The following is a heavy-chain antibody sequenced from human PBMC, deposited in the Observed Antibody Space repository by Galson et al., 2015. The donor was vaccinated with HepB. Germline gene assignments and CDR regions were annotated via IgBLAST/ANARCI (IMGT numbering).Heavy chain of an antibody. CDR2: INPNSGGT. CDR3: ARDTTFTGDVDY. D-gene: IGHD7-27*01. V-gene: IGHV1-2*02. J-gene: IGHJ4*02. CDR1: GYTFTGYY. Sequence: SCKASGYTFTGYYMHWVRQAPGQGLEWMGWINPNSGGTNYAQKLQGRVTMTRDTSISTAYMELSRLRSDDTAVYYCARDTTFTGDVDYWGQGTLVTVSS.